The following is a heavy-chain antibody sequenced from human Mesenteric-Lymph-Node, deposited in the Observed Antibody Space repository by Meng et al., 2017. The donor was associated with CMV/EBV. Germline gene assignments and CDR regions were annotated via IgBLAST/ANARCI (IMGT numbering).Heavy chain of an antibody. CDR1: GGSFSGYY. D-gene: IGHD3-9*01. Sequence: QVQLLQLGAGRLTPSETLSVTCAVYGGSFSGYYWNWLRQSPEKGLEWIGEINHSGSTTYNPSFTSRIIISVDTSTNQISLNMSSVTAADTAVYYCARGSSYDILTGYFDYWGQGALVTVSS. V-gene: IGHV4-34*01. J-gene: IGHJ4*02. CDR2: INHSGST. CDR3: ARGSSYDILTGYFDY.